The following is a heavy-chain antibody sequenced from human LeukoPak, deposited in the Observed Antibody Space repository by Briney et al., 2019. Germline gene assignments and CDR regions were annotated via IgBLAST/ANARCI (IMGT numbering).Heavy chain of an antibody. CDR2: ISSSGSTI. D-gene: IGHD2-2*01. Sequence: PGGSLRLSCAASGFTFSSYEMNWVRQAPGKGLEWVSYISSSGSTIYYAESVKGRFTISRDNAKNSLYLQMNSLRAEDTAVYYCARKMGCSSTSCPYYYYYYMDVWGKGTTVTISS. V-gene: IGHV3-48*03. J-gene: IGHJ6*03. CDR1: GFTFSSYE. CDR3: ARKMGCSSTSCPYYYYYYMDV.